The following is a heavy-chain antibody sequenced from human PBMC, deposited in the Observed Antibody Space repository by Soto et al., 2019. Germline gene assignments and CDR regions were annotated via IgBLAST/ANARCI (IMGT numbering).Heavy chain of an antibody. CDR2: ISWDSTNI. V-gene: IGHV3-9*01. CDR1: GFIFHDSA. D-gene: IGHD3-10*01. J-gene: IGHJ6*02. CDR3: AKDISRDYGVTYYYNALDV. Sequence: PGGSLRLSCAASGFIFHDSAMHWVRQGPGKGLEWVSGISWDSTNIHYADSVKGRFTISRDNAKNSLYLRMNSLRAEDTAFYYCAKDISRDYGVTYYYNALDVWGQGTTVTVSS.